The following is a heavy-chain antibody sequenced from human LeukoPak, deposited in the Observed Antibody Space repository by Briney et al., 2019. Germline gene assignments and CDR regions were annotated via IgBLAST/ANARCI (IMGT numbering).Heavy chain of an antibody. Sequence: PGGSLRLSCAASGFTFSSYSMNWVRQAPGKGLEWVSYISSSSSTIYYADSVEGRFTISRDNAENSLYLQMNSLRAEDTAVYYCARGGLRYFDWLSGIDYWGQGTLVTVST. D-gene: IGHD3-9*01. V-gene: IGHV3-48*01. CDR2: ISSSSSTI. CDR3: ARGGLRYFDWLSGIDY. CDR1: GFTFSSYS. J-gene: IGHJ4*02.